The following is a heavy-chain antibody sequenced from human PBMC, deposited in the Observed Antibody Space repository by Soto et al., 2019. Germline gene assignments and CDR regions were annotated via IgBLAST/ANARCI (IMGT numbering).Heavy chain of an antibody. CDR2: IYYSGST. V-gene: IGHV4-39*01. J-gene: IGHJ4*02. CDR1: GGSFSGYY. Sequence: SETLSLTCAVYGGSFSGYYWSWIRQPPRKGLEWIGSIYYSGSTYYNPSLKSRVTISVDTSNNQFSLKLSSVTAADTAVYYCARLPDSSGYYYQVFDYWGQGTLVTVSS. D-gene: IGHD3-22*01. CDR3: ARLPDSSGYYYQVFDY.